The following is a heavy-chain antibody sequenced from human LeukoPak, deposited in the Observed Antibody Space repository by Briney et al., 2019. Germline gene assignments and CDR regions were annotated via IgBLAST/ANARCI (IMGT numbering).Heavy chain of an antibody. V-gene: IGHV4-30-2*01. CDR2: IYHSGST. Sequence: SQTLSLTCAVAGGSISSGGYSWSWIRQPPGKGLEWIVYIYHSGSTYYNPSLKSRVTISVDRSKNQFSLKLSSVTAADTAVYYCARESPDCSGGSCYSRVFDYWGQGTLVTVSS. CDR3: ARESPDCSGGSCYSRVFDY. CDR1: GGSISSGGYS. J-gene: IGHJ4*02. D-gene: IGHD2-15*01.